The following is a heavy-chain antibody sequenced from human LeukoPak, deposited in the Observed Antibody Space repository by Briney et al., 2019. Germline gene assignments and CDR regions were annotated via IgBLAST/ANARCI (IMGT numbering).Heavy chain of an antibody. J-gene: IGHJ2*01. CDR2: INTNTGNP. CDR1: GYTFTSYG. Sequence: ASVKVSCKASGYTFTSYGISWVRQAPGQGLEWMGWINTNTGNPTYAQGFTGRFVFSLDTSVSTAYLQISSLKAEDTAVYYCARESTNYDFWSGYLVHFDLWGRGTLVTVSS. D-gene: IGHD3-3*01. V-gene: IGHV7-4-1*02. CDR3: ARESTNYDFWSGYLVHFDL.